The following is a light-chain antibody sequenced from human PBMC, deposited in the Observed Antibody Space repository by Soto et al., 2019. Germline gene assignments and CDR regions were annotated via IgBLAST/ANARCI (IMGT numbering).Light chain of an antibody. CDR3: QQYNSYSGLT. V-gene: IGKV1-5*01. CDR1: QSISSW. Sequence: DIQMTQSPSTLSASVGDRVTITCRASQSISSWLAWYQQKPGKAPKLLIYDASSLESGVPSRFSGSGSGTECTLTISSLQPDEFATYYCQQYNSYSGLTFGGGTKVEIK. J-gene: IGKJ4*01. CDR2: DAS.